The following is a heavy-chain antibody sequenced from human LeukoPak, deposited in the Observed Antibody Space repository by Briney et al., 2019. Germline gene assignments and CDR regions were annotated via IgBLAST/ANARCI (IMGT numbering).Heavy chain of an antibody. CDR2: IGPNSVGT. D-gene: IGHD1-7*01. CDR3: ARTRTIAIDEYSQY. Sequence: ASVKVSCKASGYTFTGYYLHWVRQAPGQGLEWMGWIGPNSVGTNYAQKFQGRVTMTRDTSISTAYMELSWLRSDDTAVYYCARTRTIAIDEYSQYWGQGTLVTVSS. J-gene: IGHJ1*01. V-gene: IGHV1-2*02. CDR1: GYTFTGYY.